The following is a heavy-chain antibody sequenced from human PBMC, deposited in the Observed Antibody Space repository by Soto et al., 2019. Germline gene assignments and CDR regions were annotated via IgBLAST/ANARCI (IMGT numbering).Heavy chain of an antibody. CDR3: AKSGSHSYFDY. CDR1: EFTFSSYA. CDR2: ISTSAGNT. J-gene: IGHJ4*02. Sequence: EVHLLESGGGLVQPGGSLRLSCAASEFTFSSYAMIWVRLAPGKGLEWVSSISTSAGNTYYADSVKGRFTISRDNSKNTLYLQMNSLRADDTAVYYCAKSGSHSYFDYWGQGTLVTVSS. D-gene: IGHD1-26*01. V-gene: IGHV3-23*01.